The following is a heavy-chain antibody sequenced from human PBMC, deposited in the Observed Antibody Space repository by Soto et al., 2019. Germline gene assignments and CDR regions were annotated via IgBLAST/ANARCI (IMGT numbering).Heavy chain of an antibody. Sequence: GGSLRLSCAASGFTFSSYSMNWVRQAPGKGLEWVSYISSSSSTIYYADSVKGRFTISRDNAKNSLYLQMNSLRAEDTAVYYCARGIRARPSGGLLDYWGQGTLVTVSS. D-gene: IGHD3-10*01. CDR1: GFTFSSYS. CDR3: ARGIRARPSGGLLDY. J-gene: IGHJ4*02. V-gene: IGHV3-48*01. CDR2: ISSSSSTI.